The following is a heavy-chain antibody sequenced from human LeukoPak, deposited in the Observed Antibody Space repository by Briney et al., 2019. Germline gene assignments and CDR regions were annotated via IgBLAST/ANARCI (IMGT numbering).Heavy chain of an antibody. CDR1: GFTFSSYG. J-gene: IGHJ4*02. CDR3: VREGGLDDILSGYYSVY. D-gene: IGHD3-9*01. Sequence: GGSLRLSCAASGFTFSSYGMSWVRQAPGKGLEWVSAISGSGGSTHYADSVKGRFTVSTDNSKDMLFLQMNSLRAEDTAVYHCVREGGLDDILSGYYSVYWGQGILVTVSS. V-gene: IGHV3-23*01. CDR2: ISGSGGST.